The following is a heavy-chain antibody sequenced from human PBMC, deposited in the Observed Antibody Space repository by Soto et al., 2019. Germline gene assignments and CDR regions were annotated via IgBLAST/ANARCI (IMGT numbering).Heavy chain of an antibody. CDR2: ISYDGSNK. J-gene: IGHJ6*02. V-gene: IGHV3-30*18. CDR3: AKGVPGDHYYSGMDV. D-gene: IGHD2-2*01. Sequence: QVQLVESGGGVVQPGRSLRLSCAASGFTFSSYGMHWVRQAPGKGLEWVAVISYDGSNKYYADSVKGRFTISRDNSKNTLYLQMNSLRAEDTAVYYCAKGVPGDHYYSGMDVWGQGTTVTVSS. CDR1: GFTFSSYG.